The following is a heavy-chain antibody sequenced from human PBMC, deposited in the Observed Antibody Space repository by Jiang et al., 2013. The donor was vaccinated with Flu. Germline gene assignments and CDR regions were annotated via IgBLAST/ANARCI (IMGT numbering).Heavy chain of an antibody. CDR1: SSVA. V-gene: IGHV6-1*01. CDR2: TYYRSKWYN. J-gene: IGHJ3*02. Sequence: SSVAWNWFRQSPSRGLEWLGRTYYRSKWYNDYAVSVQSRIIINPDTSSNQFSLQLSSVTPEDTAVYYCARGINHAFDIWGQGTMVTVSS. D-gene: IGHD3-10*01. CDR3: ARGINHAFDI.